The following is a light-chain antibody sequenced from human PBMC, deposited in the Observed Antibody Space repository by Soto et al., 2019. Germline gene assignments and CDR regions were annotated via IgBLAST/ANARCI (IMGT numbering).Light chain of an antibody. CDR2: GAS. Sequence: EIVVTQSPAILSVSPGERATLSCRASQTVNRNLAWYQQKPGQAPTLLIYGASTRATGIPARFTGSGSGTGFTLTISSLQSEDFAVYYCQEYSQWPLFTFGPGTKVDIK. V-gene: IGKV3-15*01. J-gene: IGKJ3*01. CDR3: QEYSQWPLFT. CDR1: QTVNRN.